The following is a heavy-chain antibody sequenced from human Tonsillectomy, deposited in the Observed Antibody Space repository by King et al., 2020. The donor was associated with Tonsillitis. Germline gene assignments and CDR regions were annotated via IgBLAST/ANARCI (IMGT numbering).Heavy chain of an antibody. D-gene: IGHD6-19*01. CDR2: INWNGDRT. CDR1: GFTFDDYG. J-gene: IGHJ2*01. CDR3: ARERESRAVAGTWYFDL. V-gene: IGHV3-20*01. Sequence: VQLVESGGGVVRPGGSLRLSCAASGFTFDDYGMSWVRQAPGKGLEWVSGINWNGDRTGYTDSVKGRFTISRDNAKNSLYLQMNSLRAEDTALYHCARERESRAVAGTWYFDLWGRGTLVTVSS.